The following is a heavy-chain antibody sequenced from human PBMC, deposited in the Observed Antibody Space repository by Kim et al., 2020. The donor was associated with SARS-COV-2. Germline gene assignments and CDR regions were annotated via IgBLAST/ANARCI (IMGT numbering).Heavy chain of an antibody. D-gene: IGHD3-16*01. CDR1: GYSFRTYA. Sequence: ASVKVSCKASGYSFRTYAMHWVRQAPGQGLEWMGWISTNTGNPTYAQGFTGRFVFSLDTSVSTAYLQISSLKAEDTAVYYCAREGEIAAQVDFTDYAFDYWGQGTLVTVSS. V-gene: IGHV7-4-1*02. J-gene: IGHJ4*02. CDR3: AREGEIAAQVDFTDYAFDY. CDR2: ISTNTGNP.